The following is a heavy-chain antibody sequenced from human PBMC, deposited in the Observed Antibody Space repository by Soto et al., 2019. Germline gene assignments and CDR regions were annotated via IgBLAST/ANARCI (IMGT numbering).Heavy chain of an antibody. Sequence: SETLSLTCTVTGDSVTSTGYYWGWIRQPPGRGLEWIGIIYSEGNTYYNPSLKSRVAISMDTSKNQFFLNLTSVTAADTAIYYCARQVNWGQGTLVTVSS. D-gene: IGHD4-4*01. CDR3: ARQVN. V-gene: IGHV4-39*01. CDR2: IYSEGNT. CDR1: GDSVTSTGYY. J-gene: IGHJ4*02.